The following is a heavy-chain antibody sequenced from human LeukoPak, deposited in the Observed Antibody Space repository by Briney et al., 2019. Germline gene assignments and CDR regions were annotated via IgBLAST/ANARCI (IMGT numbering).Heavy chain of an antibody. J-gene: IGHJ4*02. CDR1: GFTFSSYE. V-gene: IGHV3-7*01. Sequence: PGGSLRLSCAASGFTFSSYEMNWVRQAPGKGLEWVASIRDDGSAKYYMDSVKGRFTSSRDDAKNSLSLQMRYMRVEDTATYYCARIQLYHGDFDSWGQGTLVTVSS. CDR2: IRDDGSAK. D-gene: IGHD1-1*01. CDR3: ARIQLYHGDFDS.